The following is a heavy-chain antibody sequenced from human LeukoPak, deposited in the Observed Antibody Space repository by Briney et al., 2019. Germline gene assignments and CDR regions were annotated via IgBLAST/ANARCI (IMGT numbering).Heavy chain of an antibody. J-gene: IGHJ4*02. V-gene: IGHV4-4*07. CDR3: VRDLEAGADFDY. CDR2: IYTSGST. Sequence: SETLSLTCTVSSRSISSYYWSWIRQPAGRGLEWIGRIYTSGSTNYTPSLKSRVTMSVDTSKNQFSLKLSSVTAADTAVYYCVRDLEAGADFDYWGQGTLVTVSS. D-gene: IGHD6-13*01. CDR1: SRSISSYY.